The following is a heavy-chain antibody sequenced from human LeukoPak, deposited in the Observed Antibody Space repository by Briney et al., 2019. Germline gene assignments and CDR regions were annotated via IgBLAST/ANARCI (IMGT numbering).Heavy chain of an antibody. V-gene: IGHV4-59*01. D-gene: IGHD2-2*01. CDR1: GGSISSYY. Sequence: SETLSLTCTVSGGSISSYYWSWIRQPPGKGLEWIGYIYYSGSTNYNPSLKSRVTISVDTSKNQFSLKVSSVTAADTAVYYCARDSTRSDNWFDPWGQGTLVTVSS. CDR3: ARDSTRSDNWFDP. J-gene: IGHJ5*02. CDR2: IYYSGST.